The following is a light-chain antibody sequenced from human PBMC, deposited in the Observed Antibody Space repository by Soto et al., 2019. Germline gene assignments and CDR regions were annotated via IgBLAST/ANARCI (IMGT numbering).Light chain of an antibody. CDR3: QQTSAFPRT. Sequence: DIQMTQSPSSVSASVGDRLTITCRASRDISNSLAWYQQTPGKAPKXLLRGASSLHRGVPSRFSGGGAGTEFTLTISSLQPEDFATYYCQQTSAFPRTFGQGTKVDIK. CDR2: GAS. CDR1: RDISNS. V-gene: IGKV1-12*01. J-gene: IGKJ1*01.